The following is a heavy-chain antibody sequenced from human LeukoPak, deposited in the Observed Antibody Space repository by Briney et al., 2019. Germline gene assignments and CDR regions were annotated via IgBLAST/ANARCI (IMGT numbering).Heavy chain of an antibody. CDR3: ARAPSGATNDAFDS. J-gene: IGHJ3*02. D-gene: IGHD1-26*01. CDR2: FNQSVRT. V-gene: IGHV4-34*01. CDR1: GGSFSGYY. Sequence: PSETLSLPCAVYGGSFSGYYWIWLRQPPGKGLEWLGEFNQSVRTNHNQSLKSQVTISVDTSKDQFTLKLSSVTAADTAVYYCARAPSGATNDAFDSWGQGTMVTVSS.